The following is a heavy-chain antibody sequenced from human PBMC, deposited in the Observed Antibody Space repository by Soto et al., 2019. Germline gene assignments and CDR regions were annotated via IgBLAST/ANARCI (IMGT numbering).Heavy chain of an antibody. CDR1: GGSFSGYY. V-gene: IGHV4-34*01. D-gene: IGHD3-16*02. J-gene: IGHJ4*02. Sequence: QVQLQQWGAGLLKPSETLSLTCAVYGGSFSGYYWSWIRQPPGKGLEWIGEINHSGSTNYNPSLKSRVTRSGDTSKNQFSRKLSSVTAADTAVYYCARRASYYDDVWGSYHYAIFDYWGQGTLVTVSS. CDR3: ARRASYYDDVWGSYHYAIFDY. CDR2: INHSGST.